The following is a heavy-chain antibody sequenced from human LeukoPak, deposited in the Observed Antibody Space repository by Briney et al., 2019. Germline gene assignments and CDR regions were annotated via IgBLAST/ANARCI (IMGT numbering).Heavy chain of an antibody. CDR2: IIPIFGTT. V-gene: IGHV1-69*05. J-gene: IGHJ4*02. D-gene: IGHD3-3*01. CDR1: GGTFSSYA. Sequence: ASVKVSCKASGGTFSSYAISWVRQAPGQGLEWMGGIIPIFGTTNYAQKFQGRVTITTDESTSTAYMELSSLRSEDTAVYYCARVPATVFGVVMDYWGQGTLVTVSS. CDR3: ARVPATVFGVVMDY.